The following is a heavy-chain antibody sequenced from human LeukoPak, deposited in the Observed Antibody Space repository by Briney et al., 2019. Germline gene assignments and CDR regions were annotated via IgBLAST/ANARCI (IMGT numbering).Heavy chain of an antibody. CDR3: AKGAYDSSGYYPPYFDY. J-gene: IGHJ4*02. D-gene: IGHD3-22*01. Sequence: GGSLRLSCSASGFTFSSYAMHWVRQAPGKGLEYVSAISSNGGSTYYADSVKGRFTISRDNSKNTLYLQMNSLRAEDTAVYYCAKGAYDSSGYYPPYFDYWGQGTLVTVSS. CDR2: ISSNGGST. CDR1: GFTFSSYA. V-gene: IGHV3-64*04.